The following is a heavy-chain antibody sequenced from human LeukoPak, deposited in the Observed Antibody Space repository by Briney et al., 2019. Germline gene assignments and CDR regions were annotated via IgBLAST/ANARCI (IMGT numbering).Heavy chain of an antibody. CDR1: GGTFSSYA. V-gene: IGHV1-3*01. CDR2: INAGNGNT. Sequence: ASVKVSCKASGGTFSSYAISWVRQAPEQRLEWMGWINAGNGNTKYSQKFQGRVTITRDTSASTAYMELSSLRSEDTAVYYCARVEWGSSWYYFDYWGQGTLVTVSS. J-gene: IGHJ4*02. CDR3: ARVEWGSSWYYFDY. D-gene: IGHD6-13*01.